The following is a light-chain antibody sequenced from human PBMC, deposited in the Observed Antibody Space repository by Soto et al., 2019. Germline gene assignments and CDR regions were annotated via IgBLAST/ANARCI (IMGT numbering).Light chain of an antibody. CDR1: QSVSSSY. CDR2: GAS. Sequence: ILFAPAPGPPSFSPGERATLSFQPTQSVSSSYLAWHQQKPGQAPRLLIYGASGRATGIPARFSGSGSGTDFTLTISSLEPEDFAVYYCQQRSNWPRTFGQGTKVDIK. J-gene: IGKJ1*01. V-gene: IGKV3D-20*02. CDR3: QQRSNWPRT.